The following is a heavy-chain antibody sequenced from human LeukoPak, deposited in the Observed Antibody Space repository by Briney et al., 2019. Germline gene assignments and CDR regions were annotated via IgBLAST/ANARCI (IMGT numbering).Heavy chain of an antibody. CDR3: ARDHSGAFDI. CDR1: GFTFSSYS. Sequence: PGGSLRLSCAASGFTFSSYSMNWVRQAPGKGLEWVSSISSSSSYIYYADSVKGRFTISRDNDKNSLYLQMNSLRAEDTAVYYCARDHSGAFDIWGQGTMVTVSS. D-gene: IGHD1-14*01. CDR2: ISSSSSYI. V-gene: IGHV3-21*01. J-gene: IGHJ3*02.